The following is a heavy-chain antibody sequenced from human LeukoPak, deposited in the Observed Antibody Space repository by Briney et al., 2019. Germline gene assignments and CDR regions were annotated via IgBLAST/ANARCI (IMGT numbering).Heavy chain of an antibody. CDR2: IWNDGGNK. CDR1: GFTFSSYG. J-gene: IGHJ4*02. D-gene: IGHD2/OR15-2a*01. Sequence: GGSLRLSCAASGFTFSSYGMHWVRQAPGKGLEWVAVIWNDGGNKFYADSVKGRFTISRDNSKSTLSLQMNSLRAEDTALYYCARDPFDYWGQGTLVTVSS. V-gene: IGHV3-33*01. CDR3: ARDPFDY.